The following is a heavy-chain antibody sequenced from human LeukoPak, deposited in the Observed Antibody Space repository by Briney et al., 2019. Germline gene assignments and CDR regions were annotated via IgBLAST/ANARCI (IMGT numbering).Heavy chain of an antibody. J-gene: IGHJ4*02. CDR3: ARRNREVAGNSFDF. Sequence: GESLKISCKGSGYSFICYWIGWVRQMPGKGLEWMGIIYPGDSNTRYSPSFQGQVTISADKSINTAYLQWSSLKASDTAMYFCARRNREVAGNSFDFWGQGTLVTVSS. CDR1: GYSFICYW. D-gene: IGHD6-19*01. CDR2: IYPGDSNT. V-gene: IGHV5-51*01.